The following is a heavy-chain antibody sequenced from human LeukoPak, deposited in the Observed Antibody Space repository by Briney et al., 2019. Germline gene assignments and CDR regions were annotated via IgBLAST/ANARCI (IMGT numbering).Heavy chain of an antibody. Sequence: MPSETLSLTCTVSGGSISSYYWSWIRQPPGKGLEWIGYIYYSGSTNYNPSLKSRVTISVDTSKNQFSLKLSSVTAADTAVYYCARTPNCSGGSCYFPDWFDPWGQGTLVTVSS. D-gene: IGHD2-15*01. CDR3: ARTPNCSGGSCYFPDWFDP. CDR2: IYYSGST. V-gene: IGHV4-59*01. CDR1: GGSISSYY. J-gene: IGHJ5*02.